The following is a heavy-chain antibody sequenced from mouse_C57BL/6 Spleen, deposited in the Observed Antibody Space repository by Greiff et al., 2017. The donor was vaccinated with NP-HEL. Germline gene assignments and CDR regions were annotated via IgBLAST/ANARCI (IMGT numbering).Heavy chain of an antibody. J-gene: IGHJ1*03. CDR1: GFTFSDYG. D-gene: IGHD2-1*01. Sequence: EVHLVESGGGLVKPGGSLKLSCAASGFTFSDYGMHWVRQAPEKGLEWVAYISSGSSTIYYADTVKGRFTISRDNAKNTLFLQMTSLRSEDTAMYYCARRDGNYVYFDVWGTGTTVTVSS. CDR2: ISSGSSTI. CDR3: ARRDGNYVYFDV. V-gene: IGHV5-17*01.